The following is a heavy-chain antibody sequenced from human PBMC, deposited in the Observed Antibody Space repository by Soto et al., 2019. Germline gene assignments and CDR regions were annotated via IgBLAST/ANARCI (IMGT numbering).Heavy chain of an antibody. CDR2: IVVGSGDT. D-gene: IGHD6-13*01. CDR1: GFTFVNSA. V-gene: IGHV1-58*02. Sequence: SVKVSCKTSGFTFVNSAIQWVRQARGQRLEWIGWIVVGSGDTNSAQKFQKRVTISSDTSTGTAYIEVSSLGSEDTAVYYCAATITAAVGTGHYYGMDVWGQGTTVTVS. CDR3: AATITAAVGTGHYYGMDV. J-gene: IGHJ6*02.